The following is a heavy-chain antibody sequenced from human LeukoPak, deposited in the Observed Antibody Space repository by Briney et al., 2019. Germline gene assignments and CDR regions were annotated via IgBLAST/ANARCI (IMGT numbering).Heavy chain of an antibody. CDR1: GFTFSIYA. V-gene: IGHV3-30-3*01. D-gene: IGHD1-14*01. J-gene: IGHJ4*02. CDR2: ISYDGSNK. CDR3: ARGRKPRYFDY. Sequence: PGRSLRLSCAASGFTFSIYAMHWVRQARGKGLEWVAVISYDGSNKYYADSVKGRFTISRDNSENTLDLQMNSLRAEDTAVDYCARGRKPRYFDYWGQGTLVTVSS.